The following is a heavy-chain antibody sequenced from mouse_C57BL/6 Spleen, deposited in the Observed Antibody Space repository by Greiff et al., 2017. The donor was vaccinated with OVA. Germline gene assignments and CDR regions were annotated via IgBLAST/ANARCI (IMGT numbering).Heavy chain of an antibody. V-gene: IGHV3-6*01. Sequence: EVQLVESGPGLVKPSQSLSLTCSVTGYSITSGYYWNWIRQFPGNKLEWMGYISYDGSNNYNPSLKNRISITRDTSKNQFFLKLNSVTTEDTATYYCAVFDYWGQGTTLTVSS. CDR1: GYSITSGYY. CDR2: ISYDGSN. J-gene: IGHJ2*01. CDR3: AVFDY.